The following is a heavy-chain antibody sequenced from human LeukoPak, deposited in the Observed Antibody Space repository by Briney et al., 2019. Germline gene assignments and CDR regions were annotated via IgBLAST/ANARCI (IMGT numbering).Heavy chain of an antibody. CDR3: AKGNPGYLLDY. CDR1: GFTFSYYY. D-gene: IGHD5-18*01. CDR2: ISGSGGST. V-gene: IGHV3-23*01. J-gene: IGHJ4*02. Sequence: GGSLRLSCAASGFTFSYYYMSGVRQAPGKGLEWVSAISGSGGSTYYADSVKGRFTISRDNSKNTLYLQMNSLRAEDTAVYYCAKGNPGYLLDYWGQGTLVTVSS.